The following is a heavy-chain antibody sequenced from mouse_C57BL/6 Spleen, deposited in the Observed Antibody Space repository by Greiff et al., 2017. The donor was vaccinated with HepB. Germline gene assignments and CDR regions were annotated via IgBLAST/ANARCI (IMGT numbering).Heavy chain of an antibody. V-gene: IGHV5-16*01. CDR3: ARDRGRKYWYFDV. CDR2: INYDGSST. CDR1: GFTFSDYY. J-gene: IGHJ1*03. Sequence: EVMLVESEGGLVQPGSSMKLSCTASGFTFSDYYMAWVRQVPEKGLEWVANINYDGSSTYYLDSLKSRFIISRDNAKNILYLQMSSLKSEDTATYYCARDRGRKYWYFDVWGTGTTVTVSS. D-gene: IGHD3-1*01.